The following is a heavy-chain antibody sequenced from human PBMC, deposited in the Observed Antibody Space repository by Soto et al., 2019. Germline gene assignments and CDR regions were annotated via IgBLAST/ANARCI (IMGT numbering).Heavy chain of an antibody. CDR1: GYSFANYW. J-gene: IGHJ4*02. CDR3: ARQAYYGSGSYYDAAHLGY. CDR2: IYPADSDT. Sequence: EVQLVQSGAEVKKPGESLKISCKGSGYSFANYWIAWVRQMPGKGLEWMGIIYPADSDTRYSPSFQGQVTISADKSISTAYLQGSSLKASDTAMYYCARQAYYGSGSYYDAAHLGYWGQGTLVTVSS. D-gene: IGHD3-10*01. V-gene: IGHV5-51*01.